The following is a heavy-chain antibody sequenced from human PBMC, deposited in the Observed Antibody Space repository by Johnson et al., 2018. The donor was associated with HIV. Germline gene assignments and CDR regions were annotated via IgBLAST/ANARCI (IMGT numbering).Heavy chain of an antibody. Sequence: VQLVESGGGLVQPGGSLRLSCVASGFTFSSYAMTWVRQAPGKGLEWVSSISGSGGSTFYADSVKGRFTISRDNSKNTLYLQMNSLRAEDTAVYYCARVYSSSSAHAFDIWGQGTMVTVSS. J-gene: IGHJ3*02. CDR2: ISGSGGST. V-gene: IGHV3-23*04. CDR3: ARVYSSSSAHAFDI. D-gene: IGHD6-6*01. CDR1: GFTFSSYA.